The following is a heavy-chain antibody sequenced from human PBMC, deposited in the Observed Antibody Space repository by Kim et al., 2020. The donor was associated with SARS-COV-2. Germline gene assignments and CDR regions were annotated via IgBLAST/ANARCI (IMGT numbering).Heavy chain of an antibody. CDR3: AKARIAVAAHDAFDI. CDR2: ISYDGSNK. D-gene: IGHD6-19*01. Sequence: GGSLRLSCAASGFTFSSYGMHWVRQAPGKGLEWVAVISYDGSNKYYADSVKGRFTISRDNSKNTLYLQMNSLRAEDTAVYYCAKARIAVAAHDAFDIWG. V-gene: IGHV3-30*18. CDR1: GFTFSSYG. J-gene: IGHJ3*02.